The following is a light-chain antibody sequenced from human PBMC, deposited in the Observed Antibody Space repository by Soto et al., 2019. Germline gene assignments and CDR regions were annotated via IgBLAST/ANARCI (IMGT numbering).Light chain of an antibody. CDR2: GAS. CDR3: QQYNNWLGT. V-gene: IGKV3-15*01. CDR1: QSVSSN. Sequence: EIVMTQSPATLSVTTGESATLSCRASQSVSSNLAWYQQKPGQAPRLLIYGASTRATGIPARFSGSGSGTEFTLTISSLQSEDFAVYYCQQYNNWLGTFGQGTKVEIK. J-gene: IGKJ1*01.